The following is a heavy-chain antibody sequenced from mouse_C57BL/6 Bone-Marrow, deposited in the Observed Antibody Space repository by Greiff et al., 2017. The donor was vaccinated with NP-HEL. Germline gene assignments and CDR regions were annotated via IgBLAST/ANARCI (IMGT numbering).Heavy chain of an antibody. CDR2: IYPGDGDT. Sequence: VQLQQSGAELVKPGASVKISCKASGYAFSSYWMNWVKQRPGKGLEWIGQIYPGDGDTNYNGKFKGKATLTADKSSSTAYMQLSSLTSEDSAVYFCARVGLRYAMDYWGQGTSVTVSS. J-gene: IGHJ4*01. CDR3: ARVGLRYAMDY. CDR1: GYAFSSYW. V-gene: IGHV1-80*01. D-gene: IGHD1-1*01.